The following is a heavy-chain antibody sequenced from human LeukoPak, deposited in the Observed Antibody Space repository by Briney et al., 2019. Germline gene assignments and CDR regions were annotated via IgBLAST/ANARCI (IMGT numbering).Heavy chain of an antibody. D-gene: IGHD6-6*01. CDR2: ISGSGGSR. J-gene: IGHJ4*02. CDR1: GFTFSSYA. Sequence: PGGSLRLSCAASGFTFSSYAMSWVRQAPGKGLEWVSAISGSGGSRYYADSVKGRFTISRDNSKNTLYLQMNSLRAEDTAVHYCAKLEYSSSSHFDYWGQGTLVTVSS. V-gene: IGHV3-23*01. CDR3: AKLEYSSSSHFDY.